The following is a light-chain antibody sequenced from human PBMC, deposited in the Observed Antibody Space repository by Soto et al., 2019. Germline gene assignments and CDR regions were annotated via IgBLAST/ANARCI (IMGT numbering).Light chain of an antibody. V-gene: IGKV3-20*01. CDR1: QSVSTSY. CDR3: QQVGRSPWT. Sequence: EIVLTQSPGNLSLSPGERVTLSCRASQSVSTSYLAWYQQKPGQAPRLLMYGASSRATGIPDRFSGSGSGTDFTLTISRLEPEDFAVYYCQQVGRSPWTVGQGTQVEIK. J-gene: IGKJ1*01. CDR2: GAS.